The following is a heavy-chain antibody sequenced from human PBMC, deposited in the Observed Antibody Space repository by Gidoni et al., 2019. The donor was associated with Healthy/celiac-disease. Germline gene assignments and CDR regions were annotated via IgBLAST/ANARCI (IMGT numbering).Heavy chain of an antibody. CDR2: IRSKANSYAT. V-gene: IGHV3-73*02. J-gene: IGHJ6*02. Sequence: EVQLVESGGGLVLPGGSLKLSLAASGFTFSGPAMTWFRQASGKGLEWVGRIRSKANSYATAYAASVKGRFTISRDDSKNTEYLQMNSLKTEDTAVYYCTSRSKVAILVGIGDYGMDVWGQGTTVTVSS. D-gene: IGHD5-12*01. CDR1: GFTFSGPA. CDR3: TSRSKVAILVGIGDYGMDV.